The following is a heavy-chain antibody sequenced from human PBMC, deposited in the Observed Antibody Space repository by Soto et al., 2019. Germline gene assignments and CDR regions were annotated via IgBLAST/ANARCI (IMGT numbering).Heavy chain of an antibody. CDR1: GYRFTNYW. CDR3: VRPFDSSGWYDS. J-gene: IGHJ5*01. CDR2: IYPGDSDT. D-gene: IGHD3-22*01. Sequence: ESLKISCHGSGYRFTNYWIGWVRQTPRKVLEWMRVIYPGDSDTKYSPYFQGQVTISADKSISAAFLQLGSLKASDTAMYYCVRPFDSSGWYDSWGQGTLVTASS. V-gene: IGHV5-51*01.